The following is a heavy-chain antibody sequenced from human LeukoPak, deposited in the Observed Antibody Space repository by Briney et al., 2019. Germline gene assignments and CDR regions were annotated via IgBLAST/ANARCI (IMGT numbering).Heavy chain of an antibody. CDR3: ARGLGSLQEV. V-gene: IGHV1-3*01. Sequence: ASVKVSCKASGYTFTSYGISWVRQAPGQRLEWMGWINAGNGNTKYSQKFQGRVTITRDTSASTAYMELSSLRSEDTAVYYCARGLGSLQEVWGQGTTVTVSS. J-gene: IGHJ6*02. CDR1: GYTFTSYG. CDR2: INAGNGNT. D-gene: IGHD2-15*01.